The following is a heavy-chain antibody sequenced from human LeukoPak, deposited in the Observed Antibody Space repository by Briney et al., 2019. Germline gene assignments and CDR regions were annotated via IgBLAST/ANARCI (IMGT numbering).Heavy chain of an antibody. D-gene: IGHD1-26*01. CDR1: GFTVSSNY. CDR2: IYSGGST. J-gene: IGHJ4*02. CDR3: ARGSGSYYPRSDY. V-gene: IGHV3-53*01. Sequence: GGSLRLSCAASGFTVSSNYMSWVRQAPGKGLEWVSVIYSGGSTYYADSVKGRFTISRDNSKNTLYLQMNSLRAEDTAVYYCARGSGSYYPRSDYWGQGTLVTVSS.